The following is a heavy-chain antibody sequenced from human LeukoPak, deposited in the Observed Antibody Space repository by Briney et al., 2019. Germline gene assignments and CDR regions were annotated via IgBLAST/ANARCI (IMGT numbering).Heavy chain of an antibody. CDR2: IKQDGSEK. Sequence: PGGSLRLSCAASGFTFSSYWMSWVRQAPGKGLEWVSNIKQDGSEKYYVDSVKGRFTISRDNAKNSLYLQMNSLRAEDTAVYYCARVAGWTPGDAFDIWGQGTMVTVSS. V-gene: IGHV3-7*01. D-gene: IGHD2-15*01. CDR3: ARVAGWTPGDAFDI. CDR1: GFTFSSYW. J-gene: IGHJ3*02.